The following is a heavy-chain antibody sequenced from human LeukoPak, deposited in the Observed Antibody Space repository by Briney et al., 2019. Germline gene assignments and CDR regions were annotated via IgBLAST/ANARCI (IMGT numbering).Heavy chain of an antibody. Sequence: GASVKVSCKASGYTFTGYYIHWVRQAPGQGLEWMGWINPNSGGTKYAQKFQGRVTMTRDTSISTAYMELSSLTSDDTALYYRARDGAVAGTAYPEYWGQGTLVTASS. CDR3: ARDGAVAGTAYPEY. D-gene: IGHD6-19*01. J-gene: IGHJ4*02. CDR2: INPNSGGT. CDR1: GYTFTGYY. V-gene: IGHV1-2*02.